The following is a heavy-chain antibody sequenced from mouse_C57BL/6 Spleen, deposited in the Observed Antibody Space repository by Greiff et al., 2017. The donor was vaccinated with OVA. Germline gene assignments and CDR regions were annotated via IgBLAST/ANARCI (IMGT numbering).Heavy chain of an antibody. CDR2: INPNNGGT. V-gene: IGHV1-22*01. D-gene: IGHD2-5*01. CDR1: GYTFTDYN. J-gene: IGHJ2*01. Sequence: VQLQQSGPELVKPGASVKMSCKASGYTFTDYNMHWVKQSHGKSLEWIGYINPNNGGTSYNQKFKGKATLTVNKSSSTDYMELRSLTSEDAAVYYCARDSNYEGYFDYWGQGTTLTVSS. CDR3: ARDSNYEGYFDY.